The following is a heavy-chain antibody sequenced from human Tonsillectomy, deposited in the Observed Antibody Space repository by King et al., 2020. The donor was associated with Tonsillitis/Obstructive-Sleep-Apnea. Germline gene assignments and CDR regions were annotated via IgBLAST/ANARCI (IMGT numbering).Heavy chain of an antibody. V-gene: IGHV3-66*01. D-gene: IGHD2-15*01. CDR1: GFTVSSSY. CDR2: FFGVGST. CDR3: VKDVYCSGGTCYTTY. Sequence: VQLVESGGGLVQPGGSLRLSCTISGFTVSSSYMSWVRQAPGKGLEWVSVFFGVGSTYYADSVQGRFSMSTDNSKNTLFLQMNILRAEDTALYYCVKDVYCSGGTCYTTYWGQGTLVTVSS. J-gene: IGHJ4*02.